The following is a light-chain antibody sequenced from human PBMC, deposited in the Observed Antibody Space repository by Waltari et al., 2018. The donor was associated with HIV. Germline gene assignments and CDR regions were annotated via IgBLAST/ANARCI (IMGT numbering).Light chain of an antibody. J-gene: IGLJ3*02. V-gene: IGLV2-8*01. CDR1: SSDIGGYDF. CDR3: SSYAGNYNWV. Sequence: QSALTQPPSASGSPGQSVTISCTGSSSDIGGYDFVSWFQQHPGKAPKLVIYDVYKRPSGVPDRFSGSKSGNTASLTVSGLQAEDEAYYHCSSYAGNYNWVFGGGTKLTVL. CDR2: DVY.